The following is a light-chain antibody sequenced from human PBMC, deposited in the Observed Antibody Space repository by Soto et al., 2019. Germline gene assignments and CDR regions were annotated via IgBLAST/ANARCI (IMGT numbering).Light chain of an antibody. CDR2: GAS. CDR1: QSVSSSY. Sequence: ESVLTQSPGTLSLSPGERATLSCRASQSVSSSYLAWYQQKPGQAPRLLIYGASSRATGIPDRFSGSWSGTDFTLTISRLETADFAVYYCQQYGSSPRFGGGTTVEIK. V-gene: IGKV3-20*01. J-gene: IGKJ4*01. CDR3: QQYGSSPR.